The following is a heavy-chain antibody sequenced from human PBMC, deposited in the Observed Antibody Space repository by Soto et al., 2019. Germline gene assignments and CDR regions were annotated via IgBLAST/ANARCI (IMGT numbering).Heavy chain of an antibody. D-gene: IGHD5-12*01. J-gene: IGHJ4*02. V-gene: IGHV3-23*01. Sequence: GGSLRLSCAASGFTFSSYAMSWVRQAPGKGLEWVSAISGSGGSTYYADSVKGRFTISRDNSKNTLYLQMNSLRAEDTAVYYCAKAYSSSSRGKYSGYDGDYWGQGTLVTVSS. CDR3: AKAYSSSSRGKYSGYDGDY. CDR2: ISGSGGST. CDR1: GFTFSSYA.